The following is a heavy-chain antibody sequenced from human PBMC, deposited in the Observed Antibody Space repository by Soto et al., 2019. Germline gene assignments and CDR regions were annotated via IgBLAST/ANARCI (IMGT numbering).Heavy chain of an antibody. CDR2: IYYSGST. J-gene: IGHJ5*02. CDR3: ARHGDYYDSSGSRFDP. V-gene: IGHV4-39*01. CDR1: GGSIRSSSCY. D-gene: IGHD3-22*01. Sequence: SETQSLTCTVSGGSIRSSSCYWGWIRQPPGKGLEWIGSIYYSGSTYYTPSLKSRVTISVDTSKNQFSLKLSSVTAADTAVYYCARHGDYYDSSGSRFDPWGQGTLVTVSS.